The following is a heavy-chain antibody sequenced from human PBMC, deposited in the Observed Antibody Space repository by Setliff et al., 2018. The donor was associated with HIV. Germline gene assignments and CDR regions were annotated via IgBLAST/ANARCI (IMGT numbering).Heavy chain of an antibody. CDR3: ARYKCINFACVGFDI. Sequence: SETLSLTCTVSGGSISSHYWSWIRQPPGKGLEWIGLIYYNGGTNHNSSFESRVTISVDRSKSQFSLKLTSVTAADTAVYYCARYKCINFACVGFDIWGQGTVVTVSS. D-gene: IGHD3-9*01. CDR2: IYYNGGT. CDR1: GGSISSHY. V-gene: IGHV4-59*11. J-gene: IGHJ3*02.